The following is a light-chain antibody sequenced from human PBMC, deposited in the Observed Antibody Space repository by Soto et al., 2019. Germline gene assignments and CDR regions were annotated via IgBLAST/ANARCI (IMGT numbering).Light chain of an antibody. CDR1: QSISSY. CDR2: AAS. CDR3: QQSYSTPST. Sequence: DIQMTQSPSSLSASVGDRVTITCRASQSISSYLNWYQQKPGKAPKLLNYAASSLQSGVPSRFSGSGSGTDFALTISSLQPEDFATYYCQQSYSTPSTFGGGTKVEIK. J-gene: IGKJ4*01. V-gene: IGKV1-39*01.